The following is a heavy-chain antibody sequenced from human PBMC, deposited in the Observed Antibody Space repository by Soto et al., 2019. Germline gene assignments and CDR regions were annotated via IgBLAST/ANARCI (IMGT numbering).Heavy chain of an antibody. D-gene: IGHD3-9*01. J-gene: IGHJ3*02. Sequence: GWCLRLSCAASGFTVSSYAMSGVRQAPGEGLEWVSAISGSGGSTYYADSVKGRFTISRDNSKNTLHLQMNSLRAEDTAVYYCAKGNWFHAFDIWGQGTMVTVS. CDR2: ISGSGGST. V-gene: IGHV3-23*01. CDR3: AKGNWFHAFDI. CDR1: GFTVSSYA.